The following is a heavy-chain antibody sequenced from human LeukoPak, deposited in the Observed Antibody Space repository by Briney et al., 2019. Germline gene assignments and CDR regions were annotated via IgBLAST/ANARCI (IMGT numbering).Heavy chain of an antibody. D-gene: IGHD1-1*01. Sequence: GGSLILSCAASGFTFSSYSLNWVRQAPGKGLEWISYITSSGTTKYYADSVKGRFTISRDNAKNSLYPQMNSLRAEDTAVYYCARETMEFDYWGQGTLVTVSS. CDR2: ITSSGTTK. CDR3: ARETMEFDY. V-gene: IGHV3-48*04. CDR1: GFTFSSYS. J-gene: IGHJ4*02.